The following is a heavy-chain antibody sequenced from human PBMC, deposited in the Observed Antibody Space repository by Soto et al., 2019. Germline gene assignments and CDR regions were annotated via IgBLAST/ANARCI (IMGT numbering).Heavy chain of an antibody. CDR2: ISGSGGST. Sequence: VQLLESGGGLVQPGGSLRLSCAASGFTFSSYAMSWVRQAPGKGLEWVSAISGSGGSTYYADSVKGRFTIARDNSKNTLYLQMNSLRAEDTDVYYCGKVPLGGDYAWDYCGQGTLVSASS. D-gene: IGHD4-17*01. J-gene: IGHJ4*02. V-gene: IGHV3-23*01. CDR1: GFTFSSYA. CDR3: GKVPLGGDYAWDY.